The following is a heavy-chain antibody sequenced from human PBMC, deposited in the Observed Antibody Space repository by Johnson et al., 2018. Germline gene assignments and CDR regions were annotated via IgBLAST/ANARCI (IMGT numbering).Heavy chain of an antibody. CDR2: ISYDGSDT. D-gene: IGHD3-3*01. J-gene: IGHJ6*03. CDR3: ARDGDLQRITIFGVAVPAPDYYYSYMDV. Sequence: QVQLVQSGGGVVQPGRSLRLSCAASGFTFSNSAMHWARQAPGKGLEWVAVISYDGSDTYYADSVKGRFTISRDNSKNTLFLQMNSLRVEDTAVYYCARDGDLQRITIFGVAVPAPDYYYSYMDVWGKGTTVTVSS. CDR1: GFTFSNSA. V-gene: IGHV3-30-3*01.